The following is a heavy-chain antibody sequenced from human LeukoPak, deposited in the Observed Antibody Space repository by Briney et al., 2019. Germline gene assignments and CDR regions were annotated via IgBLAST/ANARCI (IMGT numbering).Heavy chain of an antibody. Sequence: PGGSLRLSCAASGFTFSSYAMSWVRQAPGKGLEWVSAISGSGGSTYYADSVKGRFTISRDNSKNTLYLQMNSLRAEDTAVYYCARPQNQRSVVVATDYWGQGALVTVSS. CDR1: GFTFSSYA. J-gene: IGHJ4*02. CDR2: ISGSGGST. V-gene: IGHV3-23*01. CDR3: ARPQNQRSVVVATDY. D-gene: IGHD2-15*01.